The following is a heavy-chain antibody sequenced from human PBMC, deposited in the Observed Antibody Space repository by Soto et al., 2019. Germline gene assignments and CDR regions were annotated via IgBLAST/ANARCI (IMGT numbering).Heavy chain of an antibody. V-gene: IGHV1-18*01. CDR2: ISAYNGNT. Sequence: QVQLVQSGAEVKKPGASVKVSCKASGYTFTSYGISWVRQAPGQGLEWMGWISAYNGNTNYAQKLQGRVTMTTDTPTSTAYMELRSLRSDDTAVYYCARVTLGYCISTSCYEAYYFDYWGQGTLVTVSS. CDR1: GYTFTSYG. J-gene: IGHJ4*02. CDR3: ARVTLGYCISTSCYEAYYFDY. D-gene: IGHD2-2*01.